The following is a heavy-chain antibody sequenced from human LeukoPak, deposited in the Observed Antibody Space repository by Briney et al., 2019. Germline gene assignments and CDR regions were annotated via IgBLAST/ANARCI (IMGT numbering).Heavy chain of an antibody. Sequence: PGGSLRLSCAASGFTFSSYAMSWVRQAPGKGLEWVSAISGSGGSTYYADSVKGRFTISRDNSKNTLYLQMNSLRGEDTAVYYCARDRGSGSYFEASNWFDPWGQGTLVTVSS. CDR2: ISGSGGST. CDR3: ARDRGSGSYFEASNWFDP. CDR1: GFTFSSYA. D-gene: IGHD1-26*01. J-gene: IGHJ5*02. V-gene: IGHV3-23*01.